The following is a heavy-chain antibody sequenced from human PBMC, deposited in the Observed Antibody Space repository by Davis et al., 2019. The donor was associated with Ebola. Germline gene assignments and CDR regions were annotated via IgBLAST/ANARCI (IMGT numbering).Heavy chain of an antibody. D-gene: IGHD3-22*01. V-gene: IGHV1-69*05. CDR3: ARSTTMIVVANNDY. CDR1: GGTFSSYA. CDR2: IIPIFGTA. Sequence: SVKVSCKASGGTFSSYAISWVRQAPGQGLEWMGGIIPIFGTANYAQKFQGRVTMTTNTSTSTAYMELRSLRSDDTAVYYCARSTTMIVVANNDYWGQGTLVTVSS. J-gene: IGHJ4*02.